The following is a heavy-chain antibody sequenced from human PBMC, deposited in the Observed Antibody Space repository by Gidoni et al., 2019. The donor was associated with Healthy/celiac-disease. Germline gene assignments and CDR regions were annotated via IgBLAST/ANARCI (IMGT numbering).Heavy chain of an antibody. CDR1: GGTFSRYA. D-gene: IGHD3-10*01. CDR2: IIPIFGTA. Sequence: QVQLVQSGAEVKKPGSSVTVSCTASGGTFSRYAISWVRQAPGQGLEWMGGIIPIFGTANYAQKFQGRVTITADESTSTAYMELSSLRSEDTAVYYCARAMVRGVPSYYYGMDVWGQGTTVTVSS. V-gene: IGHV1-69*01. CDR3: ARAMVRGVPSYYYGMDV. J-gene: IGHJ6*02.